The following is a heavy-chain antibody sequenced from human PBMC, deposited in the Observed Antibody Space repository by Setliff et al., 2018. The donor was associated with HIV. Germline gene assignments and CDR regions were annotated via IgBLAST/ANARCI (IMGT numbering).Heavy chain of an antibody. V-gene: IGHV1-3*01. CDR2: INAGDDNT. D-gene: IGHD6-19*01. CDR1: GYTFSTNA. Sequence: GASVKVSCKAFGYTFSTNAIHWVRQAPGQRLEWMGYINAGDDNTRYSEKFQGRVTITRDTSANTAYMELSSLRSEDTAVYYCARGSCSGCYLSDYWGLGTLVTGLL. J-gene: IGHJ4*02. CDR3: ARGSCSGCYLSDY.